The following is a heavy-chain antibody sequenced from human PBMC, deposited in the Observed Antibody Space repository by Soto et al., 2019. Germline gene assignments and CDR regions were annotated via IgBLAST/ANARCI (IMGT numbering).Heavy chain of an antibody. Sequence: TSVKVSCKASGGTFSSYAISWVRQAPGQGLEWMGGIIPIFGTANYAQKFQGRVTITADEFTSTAYMELSSLRSEDTAVYYCARAGYSGYDWGNWFDPWGQGTLVTVSS. CDR2: IIPIFGTA. J-gene: IGHJ5*02. V-gene: IGHV1-69*13. CDR1: GGTFSSYA. CDR3: ARAGYSGYDWGNWFDP. D-gene: IGHD5-12*01.